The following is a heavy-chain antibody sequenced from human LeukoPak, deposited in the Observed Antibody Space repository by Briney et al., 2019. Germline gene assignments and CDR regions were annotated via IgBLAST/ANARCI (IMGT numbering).Heavy chain of an antibody. CDR3: ARQEIVGATTALDY. CDR2: IIPIFGTA. D-gene: IGHD1-26*01. J-gene: IGHJ4*02. V-gene: IGHV1-69*05. CDR1: GGTFSSYA. Sequence: SVKVSCKASGGTFSSYAISWVRQAPGQGLEWMGGIIPIFGTANYAQKFQGRATITTDESTSTAYMELSSLRSEDTAVYYCARQEIVGATTALDYWGQGTLVTVSS.